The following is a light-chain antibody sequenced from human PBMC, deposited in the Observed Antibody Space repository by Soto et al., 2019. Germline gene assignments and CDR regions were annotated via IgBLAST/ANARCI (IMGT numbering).Light chain of an antibody. CDR3: QQSYSSPPT. J-gene: IGKJ1*01. CDR2: SAS. V-gene: IGKV1-39*01. Sequence: GSVFDRLTITFRSSQSISNHLNWYQQKPGKAPKLLIFSASSLQSGVPSRFSGSRSGPDFTLTISSLQPEDFVTYYCQQSYSSPPTFGQGTKVDIK. CDR1: QSISNH.